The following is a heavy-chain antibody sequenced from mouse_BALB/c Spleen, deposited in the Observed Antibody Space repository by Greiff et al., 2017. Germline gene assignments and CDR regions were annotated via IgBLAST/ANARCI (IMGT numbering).Heavy chain of an antibody. CDR3: ARHSDYDGDYYAMDY. CDR1: GFTFSSYA. Sequence: EVMLVESGGGLVKPGGSLKLSCAASGFTFSSYAMSWVRQTPEKRLEWVATISSGGSYTYYPDSVKGRFTISRDNAKNTLYLQMSSLRSEDTAMYYCARHSDYDGDYYAMDYWGQGTSVTVSA. D-gene: IGHD2-4*01. CDR2: ISSGGSYT. J-gene: IGHJ4*01. V-gene: IGHV5-9-3*01.